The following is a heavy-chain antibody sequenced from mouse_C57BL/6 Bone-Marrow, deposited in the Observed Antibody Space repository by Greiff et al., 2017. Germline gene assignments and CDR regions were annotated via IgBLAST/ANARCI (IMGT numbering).Heavy chain of an antibody. CDR1: GFSLSTFGMG. J-gene: IGHJ2*01. CDR3: ARGTYYYDSSRFDY. Sequence: QVTLKESGPGILQPSQTLSLTCSFSGFSLSTFGMGVGWIRQPSGKGLEWLAHIWWDDDKYYKPALKSRPTISKDTSKNQVFLKIANVDTADTATYYCARGTYYYDSSRFDYWGQGTTLTVSS. CDR2: IWWDDDK. D-gene: IGHD1-1*01. V-gene: IGHV8-8*01.